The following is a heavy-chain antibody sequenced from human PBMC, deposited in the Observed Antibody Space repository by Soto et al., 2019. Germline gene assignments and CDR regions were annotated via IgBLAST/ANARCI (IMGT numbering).Heavy chain of an antibody. CDR3: ARVGISEDYDSSGLGGYFDY. D-gene: IGHD3-22*01. J-gene: IGHJ4*02. V-gene: IGHV1-69*13. Sequence: SVKVSCKASGGTFSSYAISWVRQAPGQGLEWMGGIIPIFGTANYAQKFQGRVTITADESTSTAYMELSSLRSEDTAVYYCARVGISEDYDSSGLGGYFDYWGQGTLVTVSS. CDR2: IIPIFGTA. CDR1: GGTFSSYA.